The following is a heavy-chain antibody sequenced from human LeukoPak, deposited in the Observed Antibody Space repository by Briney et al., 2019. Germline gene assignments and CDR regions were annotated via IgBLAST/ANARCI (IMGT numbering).Heavy chain of an antibody. CDR2: IYYSGST. CDR1: GGSISSDY. Sequence: SEPLSLTCTVSGGSISSDYWSCIRPPPGGGLEWIGYIYYSGSTNYNPSLKSRVTISVDTSKNQFSLKLSSVTAADTAVYYCARDSSSGWYREYYFDYWGQGTLVTVSS. CDR3: ARDSSSGWYREYYFDY. V-gene: IGHV4-59*01. D-gene: IGHD6-19*01. J-gene: IGHJ4*02.